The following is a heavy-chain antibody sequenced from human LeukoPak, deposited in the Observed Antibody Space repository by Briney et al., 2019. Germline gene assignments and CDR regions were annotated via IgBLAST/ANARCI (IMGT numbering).Heavy chain of an antibody. Sequence: PGGSLRLSCAASGFTFSTYAMNWVRQAPGKGLEWVSAISGSGGSTYYADPLKGRFTISRDNSKNTLYLQMNSLRAEDTALYYCAKDGIGGIYYDSSGYFDYWGQGTLVTVSS. J-gene: IGHJ4*02. CDR1: GFTFSTYA. CDR3: AKDGIGGIYYDSSGYFDY. V-gene: IGHV3-23*01. CDR2: ISGSGGST. D-gene: IGHD3-22*01.